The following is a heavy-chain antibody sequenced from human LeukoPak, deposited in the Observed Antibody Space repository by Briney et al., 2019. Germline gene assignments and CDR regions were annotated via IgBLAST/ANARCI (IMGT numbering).Heavy chain of an antibody. CDR1: GYTFTSYD. D-gene: IGHD2-21*01. J-gene: IGHJ5*02. Sequence: ASVKVSCKPSGYTFTSYDINWVRQAPGQGLEWMGWVSGYNGNTNYAQKFEGRVAMTTDTSSSTAYMELRSLKSDDTAIYHCARGDWFDPWGQGTLVTVSS. CDR2: VSGYNGNT. CDR3: ARGDWFDP. V-gene: IGHV1-18*01.